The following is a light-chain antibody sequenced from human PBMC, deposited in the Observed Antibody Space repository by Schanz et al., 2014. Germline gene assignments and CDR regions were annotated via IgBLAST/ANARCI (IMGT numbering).Light chain of an antibody. CDR1: SSDVGSSNL. J-gene: IGLJ3*02. CDR3: SSYTTSSSLHWV. V-gene: IGLV2-14*02. CDR2: EDT. Sequence: QSALTQPASVSGSPGQSITISCTGTSSDVGSSNLVSWYQQYSGKAPKVIIYEDTNRPSGVSNRFSGSKSGNTASLTISGLQAEDEADYYCSSYTTSSSLHWVFGGGTKLTVL.